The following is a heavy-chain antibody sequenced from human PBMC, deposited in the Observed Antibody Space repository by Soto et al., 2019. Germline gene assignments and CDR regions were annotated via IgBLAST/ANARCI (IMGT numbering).Heavy chain of an antibody. CDR1: GYTFTSYG. CDR2: ISAYNGNT. J-gene: IGHJ4*02. Sequence: QVPLVQSGAEVKKPGASVKVSCKASGYTFTSYGISWVRQAPGQGLEWMGWISAYNGNTNYAQKLQGRVTMTTDTSTSTAYMELRSLRSDDTAVYYCARDRSDDDILTATYYFDYWGQGTLVTVSS. CDR3: ARDRSDDDILTATYYFDY. D-gene: IGHD3-9*01. V-gene: IGHV1-18*01.